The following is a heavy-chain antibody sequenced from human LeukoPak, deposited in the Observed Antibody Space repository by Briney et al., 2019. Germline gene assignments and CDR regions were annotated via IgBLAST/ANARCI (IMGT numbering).Heavy chain of an antibody. CDR1: GFTFDDYA. J-gene: IGHJ4*02. Sequence: PGGSLRLSCAASGFTFDDYAMHWVRQPPGKGLEWVSGISWNSGNIGYADSVKGRFTISRDNAKRSLYLQMDSLRVEDTALYYCVKDISGFYFGADYWGQGTLATVSS. V-gene: IGHV3-9*01. CDR2: ISWNSGNI. CDR3: VKDISGFYFGADY. D-gene: IGHD3-22*01.